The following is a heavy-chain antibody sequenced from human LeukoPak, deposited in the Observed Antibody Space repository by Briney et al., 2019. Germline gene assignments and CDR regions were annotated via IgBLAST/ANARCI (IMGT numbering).Heavy chain of an antibody. Sequence: GGSLRLSCAASGFTFSSYAMSWVRQAPGKGLEWVANIKQDGSEKYYVDSVKGRFTISRDNAKNTLYLQMNSLRVEDTAVYYCTRGPPDGSGNYYPGDFWGQGTLVTVSS. D-gene: IGHD3-10*01. CDR1: GFTFSSYA. J-gene: IGHJ4*02. CDR2: IKQDGSEK. CDR3: TRGPPDGSGNYYPGDF. V-gene: IGHV3-7*04.